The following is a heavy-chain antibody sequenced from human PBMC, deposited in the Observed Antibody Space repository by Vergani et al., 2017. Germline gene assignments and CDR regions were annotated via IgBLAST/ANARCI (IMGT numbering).Heavy chain of an antibody. J-gene: IGHJ4*02. CDR2: INHSGST. V-gene: IGHV4-34*01. Sequence: QVQLQQWGAGLLKPSETLSLTCAVYGGSFSGYYWSWIRQPPGKGLEWIGEINHSGSTNYNPSLKSRVTISVDTSKNQFSLKLSSVTAADTAVYYCARCYGGNSEGFDYWGQGTLVTVSS. D-gene: IGHD4-23*01. CDR3: ARCYGGNSEGFDY. CDR1: GGSFSGYY.